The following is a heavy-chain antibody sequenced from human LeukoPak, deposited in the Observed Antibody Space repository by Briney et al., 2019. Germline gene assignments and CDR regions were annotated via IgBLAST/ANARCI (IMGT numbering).Heavy chain of an antibody. CDR3: ARISLGAIWGYYYGMDV. D-gene: IGHD1-26*01. CDR2: IIPIFDTA. V-gene: IGHV1-69*13. Sequence: ASVKVSCKASGGTFSSYSISWVRQAPGQGLEWMGGIIPIFDTADYAQKFQDRVTITADESTSTAYMELSSLRSEDTAVFYCARISLGAIWGYYYGMDVWGQGTTATVSS. J-gene: IGHJ6*02. CDR1: GGTFSSYS.